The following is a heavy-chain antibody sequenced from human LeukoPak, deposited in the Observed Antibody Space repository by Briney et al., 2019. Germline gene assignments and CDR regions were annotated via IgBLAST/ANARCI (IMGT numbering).Heavy chain of an antibody. CDR1: NGSMNDYY. CDR3: ARRVSLYAGLDI. V-gene: IGHV4-59*08. J-gene: IGHJ3*02. CDR2: VYNAYT. Sequence: SETLSLTCTVGNGSMNDYYWNWVRQPPGKRLEWIGRVYNAYTDYNPSLKSRVSISVDTSKSQFSLDLNSVTAADTAVYYCARRVSLYAGLDIWGLGTMVTVSS. D-gene: IGHD3-16*02.